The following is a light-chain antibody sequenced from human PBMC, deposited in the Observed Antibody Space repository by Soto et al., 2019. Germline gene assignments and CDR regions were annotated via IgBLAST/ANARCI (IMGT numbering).Light chain of an antibody. J-gene: IGLJ3*02. Sequence: QSALTQPASVSGSPGQSITISCTGTSSDVGNYKYVSWYRQHPGKVPKVIIYEVSNRPSGISSRFSGAKSGNTASLTISGLQSEDEADYYCISFTSGSTWVFGGGTKLTVL. CDR1: SSDVGNYKY. V-gene: IGLV2-14*01. CDR3: ISFTSGSTWV. CDR2: EVS.